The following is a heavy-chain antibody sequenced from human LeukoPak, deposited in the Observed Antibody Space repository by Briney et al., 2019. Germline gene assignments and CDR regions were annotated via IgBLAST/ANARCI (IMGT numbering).Heavy chain of an antibody. CDR3: AREKDGAFDI. J-gene: IGHJ3*02. D-gene: IGHD2-15*01. CDR2: IIPILGTA. V-gene: IGHV1-69*13. Sequence: SVKVSCKASGGTFSSYAISWVRQAPGQGLEWMGGIIPILGTANYAQKFQGRVTITADESTSTAYMELSSLRSEDTAVYYCAREKDGAFDIWGQGTMVTVSS. CDR1: GGTFSSYA.